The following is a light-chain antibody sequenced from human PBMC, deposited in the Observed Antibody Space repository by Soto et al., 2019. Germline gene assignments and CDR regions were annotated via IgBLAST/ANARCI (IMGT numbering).Light chain of an antibody. CDR3: PQYNYWPPP. CDR1: ESVGRH. J-gene: IGKJ5*01. CDR2: DAS. V-gene: IGKV3-15*01. Sequence: KTVAPASRCMSTKERSTLSCRASESVGRHLAWYHQKPGQAPKLLIFDASTRATGVPARFSGSGSGTEFPITVCSLQFQDLPVYSSPQYNYWPPPLAQGTRLEIK.